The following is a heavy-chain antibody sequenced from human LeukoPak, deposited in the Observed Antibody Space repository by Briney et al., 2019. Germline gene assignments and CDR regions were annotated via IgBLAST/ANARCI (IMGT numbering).Heavy chain of an antibody. V-gene: IGHV1-46*01. CDR3: AREPTAGSCYFDY. D-gene: IGHD3-10*01. CDR1: GDTFISSH. CDR2: INPSGGT. J-gene: IGHJ4*02. Sequence: AAVKVSCKASGDTFISSHIHWVRQAPGQGLEWMGLINPSGGTSHSNTIQGRVTLTRDTFTSTLYMELNSLRSEDTAVYYCAREPTAGSCYFDYWGQGTLVTVSS.